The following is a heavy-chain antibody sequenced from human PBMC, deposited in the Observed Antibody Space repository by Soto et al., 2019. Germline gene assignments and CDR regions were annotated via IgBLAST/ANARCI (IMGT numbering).Heavy chain of an antibody. CDR2: IKQDGSEK. J-gene: IGHJ3*02. V-gene: IGHV3-7*01. Sequence: PGGSLRLSCAASGFTFSSYWMSWVRQAPGKGLEWVANIKQDGSEKYYVDSVKGRFTISRDNAKNSLYLQMNSLRAEDTAVYYCARVSVVAATQTYAFDIWGQGTMVTVSS. D-gene: IGHD2-15*01. CDR3: ARVSVVAATQTYAFDI. CDR1: GFTFSSYW.